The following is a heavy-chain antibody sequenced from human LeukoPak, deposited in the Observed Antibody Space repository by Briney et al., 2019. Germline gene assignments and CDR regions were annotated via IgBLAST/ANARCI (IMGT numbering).Heavy chain of an antibody. CDR2: ISGSSVYI. Sequence: GGSPKLSCAASEFTFSNYAMNWVRQAPGKGLEWVSAISGSSVYIYYADSVKGRFTISRDNAKNSLFLQMNSLRAEDTAVYYCARGLGSSNYDVGNLWGQGTLVTVSS. V-gene: IGHV3-21*01. J-gene: IGHJ5*02. CDR3: ARGLGSSNYDVGNL. CDR1: EFTFSNYA. D-gene: IGHD3-10*02.